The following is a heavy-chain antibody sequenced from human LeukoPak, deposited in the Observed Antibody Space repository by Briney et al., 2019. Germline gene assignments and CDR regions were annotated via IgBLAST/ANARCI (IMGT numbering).Heavy chain of an antibody. V-gene: IGHV3-33*01. CDR1: GFTFSSYG. D-gene: IGHD5-24*01. CDR2: IWYDGSNK. CDR3: ARDGARWLQWVNLDY. Sequence: PGGSLRLSCAASGFTFSSYGMHWVRQAPGKGLEWVAVIWYDGSNKYYADSVKGRFTISRDNSKNTLYLQMNSLRAEDTAVYYCARDGARWLQWVNLDYWGQGTLVTVSS. J-gene: IGHJ4*02.